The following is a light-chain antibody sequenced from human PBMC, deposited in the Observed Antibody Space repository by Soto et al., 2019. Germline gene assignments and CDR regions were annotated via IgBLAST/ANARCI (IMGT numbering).Light chain of an antibody. J-gene: IGKJ1*01. CDR3: QHYNSYSEA. V-gene: IGKV1-5*03. CDR2: KAS. CDR1: QTISSW. Sequence: DIQMTQSPCTRSGSVGGGVTITCRASQTISSWLAWYQQKPGKAPKLLIYKASTLKSGVPSRFSGSGSGTEFTLTISSLQPDDFATYYCQHYNSYSEAFGQGTKVDIK.